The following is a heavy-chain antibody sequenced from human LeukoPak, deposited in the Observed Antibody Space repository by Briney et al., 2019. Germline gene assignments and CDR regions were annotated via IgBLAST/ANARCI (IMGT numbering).Heavy chain of an antibody. J-gene: IGHJ5*02. Sequence: GRSLRLSCVASGFIFSSSGMHWVPQAPGKALEWVAVIRFYGSDEEYADSVKGRFTISRDNSKSTLYLHMDSRRAEDTATYYCVQHRGIEGPMTWGQGTLDTVSS. CDR3: VQHRGIEGPMT. D-gene: IGHD3-22*01. CDR1: GFIFSSSG. V-gene: IGHV3-33*06. CDR2: IRFYGSDE.